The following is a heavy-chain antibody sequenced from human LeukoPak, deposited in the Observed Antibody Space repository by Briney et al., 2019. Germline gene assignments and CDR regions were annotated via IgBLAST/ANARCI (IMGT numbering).Heavy chain of an antibody. CDR1: GFTLSSDW. V-gene: IGHV3-7*01. CDR2: IKQDGSEK. CDR3: ARDGPYDFWSGYYYYYYYMDV. Sequence: PGGSLRPSCAASGFTLSSDWMSWVRQAPGKGRKGGANIKQDGSEKYYVDSVKGRFTISRDNAKNSLYLQMNSLRAEDTAVYYCARDGPYDFWSGYYYYYYYMDVWGKGTTVTVSS. D-gene: IGHD3-3*01. J-gene: IGHJ6*03.